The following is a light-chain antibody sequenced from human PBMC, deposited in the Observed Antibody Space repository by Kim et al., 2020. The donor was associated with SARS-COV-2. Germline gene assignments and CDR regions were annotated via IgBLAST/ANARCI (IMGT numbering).Light chain of an antibody. V-gene: IGKV3-20*01. Sequence: IVMTQSPATLSVSPGERVTLSCRASQSVRNNLAWYQQRPGQAPRLLIYGASTRATGIPDRFSGSGSGTDFTLTISRLEPEDFAVYYCQQYGSSYTCGQETKLEI. J-gene: IGKJ2*01. CDR3: QQYGSSYT. CDR1: QSVRNN. CDR2: GAS.